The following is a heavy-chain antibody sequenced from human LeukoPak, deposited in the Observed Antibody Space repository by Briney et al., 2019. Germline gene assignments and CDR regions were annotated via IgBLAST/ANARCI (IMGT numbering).Heavy chain of an antibody. CDR1: GGSISSGGYY. CDR3: ARSTTIKGWFDP. D-gene: IGHD4-11*01. Sequence: TSQTLSLTCTVSGGSISSGGYYWSWIRQHPGKGLEWIGYIYYSGSTYYNPSLKSRVTISVDTSKNQFSLNLTSVTAADTAVYYCARSTTIKGWFDPWGQGTLVTVSS. CDR2: IYYSGST. V-gene: IGHV4-31*03. J-gene: IGHJ5*02.